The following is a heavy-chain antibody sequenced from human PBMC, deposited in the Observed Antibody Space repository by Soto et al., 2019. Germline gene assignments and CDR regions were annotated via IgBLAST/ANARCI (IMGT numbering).Heavy chain of an antibody. CDR3: ARAEGYCSGSSCALNWFDP. D-gene: IGHD2-15*01. CDR2: IYYSGST. CDR1: GGSISSGDYY. Sequence: QVQLQESGPGLVKPSQTLSLTCTVSGGSISSGDYYWSWIRQPPGKGLEWIGYIYYSGSTYYNPSLKSRVTKSVDTSKNQFSLRLSSVTAADTAVYYCARAEGYCSGSSCALNWFDPWGQGTLVTVSS. J-gene: IGHJ5*02. V-gene: IGHV4-30-4*01.